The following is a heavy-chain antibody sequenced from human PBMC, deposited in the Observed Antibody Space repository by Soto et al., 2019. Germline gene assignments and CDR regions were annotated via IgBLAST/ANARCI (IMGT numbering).Heavy chain of an antibody. CDR3: ARDRRRYFDCSPKKFDY. CDR1: GYTFTSYG. Sequence: ASVKVSCKASGYTFTSYGISWVRQAPGQGLEWMGWISAYNGNTNYAQKLQGRVTMTTDTSTSTAYMELRSLRSDDTAVYYCARDRRRYFDCSPKKFDYWGQGTLVTVSS. CDR2: ISAYNGNT. D-gene: IGHD3-9*01. J-gene: IGHJ4*02. V-gene: IGHV1-18*01.